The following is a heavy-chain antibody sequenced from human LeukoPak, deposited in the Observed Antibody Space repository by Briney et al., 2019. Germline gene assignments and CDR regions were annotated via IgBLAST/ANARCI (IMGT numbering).Heavy chain of an antibody. J-gene: IGHJ4*02. CDR1: GGSISSYY. D-gene: IGHD1-26*01. CDR2: IYYSGST. Sequence: SETLSLTCTVSGGSISSYYWSWIRQPPGKGLEWIGYIYYSGSTNYNPSLKSRVTISVDTSKNQFSLKLSSVTAADTAMYYCARAIVGATTGFDYWGQGTLVTVSS. CDR3: ARAIVGATTGFDY. V-gene: IGHV4-59*01.